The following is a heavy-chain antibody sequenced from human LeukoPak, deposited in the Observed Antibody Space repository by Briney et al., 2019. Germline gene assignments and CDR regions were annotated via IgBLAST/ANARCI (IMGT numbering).Heavy chain of an antibody. CDR2: INPSGGST. CDR3: ARDLATYYYDSSGTSTPYYFDY. Sequence: GASVNVSCKASGYTFTSYYMHGVRQAPGQGLEWMGIINPSGGSTSYAQKFQGRVTMTRDTSTSTVYMELSSLRSEDTAVYYCARDLATYYYDSSGTSTPYYFDYWGQGTLVTVSS. J-gene: IGHJ4*02. CDR1: GYTFTSYY. D-gene: IGHD3-22*01. V-gene: IGHV1-46*01.